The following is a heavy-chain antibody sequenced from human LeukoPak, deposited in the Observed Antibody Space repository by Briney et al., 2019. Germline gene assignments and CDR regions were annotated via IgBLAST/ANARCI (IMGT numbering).Heavy chain of an antibody. J-gene: IGHJ4*02. CDR3: AKSHGYSYGFDY. CDR2: IRYDGSNK. D-gene: IGHD5-18*01. Sequence: GGSLRLSCAASGFTFSSYGMHWVRRAPGKGLGWVAFIRYDGSNKYYADSVKGRFTISRDNSKNTLHLQMNSLRAEDTAVYYCAKSHGYSYGFDYWGQGTLVTVSS. V-gene: IGHV3-30*02. CDR1: GFTFSSYG.